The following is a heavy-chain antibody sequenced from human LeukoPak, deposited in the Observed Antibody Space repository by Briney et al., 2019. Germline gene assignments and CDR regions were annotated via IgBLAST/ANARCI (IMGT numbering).Heavy chain of an antibody. CDR3: AKGSYYFDY. CDR1: GFSFSHYD. Sequence: PGGSLRLSCVASGFSFSHYDINWVRQAPGKGLEWVSSISGSGGSTYNADSVKGRFTISRDNSKNTLYLQMNSLRAEDTAVYYCAKGSYYFDYWGQGTLVTVSS. J-gene: IGHJ4*02. V-gene: IGHV3-23*01. D-gene: IGHD1-26*01. CDR2: ISGSGGST.